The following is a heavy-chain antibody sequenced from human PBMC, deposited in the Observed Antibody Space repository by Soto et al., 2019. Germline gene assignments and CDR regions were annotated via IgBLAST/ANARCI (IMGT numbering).Heavy chain of an antibody. CDR3: ARVGLSIAVAGDD. Sequence: SETLSLTCTVSGGSISSGDYYWSWIRQPPGKGLEWIGYIYYSGSTYYNPSLKSRVTISVDTSKNQFSLKLSSVTAADTAVYYCARVGLSIAVAGDDWGQGTMVTVSS. V-gene: IGHV4-30-4*01. D-gene: IGHD6-19*01. CDR1: GGSISSGDYY. J-gene: IGHJ4*02. CDR2: IYYSGST.